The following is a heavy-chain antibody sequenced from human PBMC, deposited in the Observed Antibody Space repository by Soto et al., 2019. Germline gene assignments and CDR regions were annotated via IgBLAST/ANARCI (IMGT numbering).Heavy chain of an antibody. CDR3: ATQDFRGATGTT. Sequence: EVQLLESGGGFLQPGGSLRLSCAASGINFRTYAMGWVRQAPGEGLEWVSLISAGGDRTYYVNSVEGRFTISRDNSKNTHYLQLNSLRAEDTAVYYCATQDFRGATGTTWGQGTLVTFSS. D-gene: IGHD1-1*01. CDR2: ISAGGDRT. J-gene: IGHJ4*02. V-gene: IGHV3-23*01. CDR1: GINFRTYA.